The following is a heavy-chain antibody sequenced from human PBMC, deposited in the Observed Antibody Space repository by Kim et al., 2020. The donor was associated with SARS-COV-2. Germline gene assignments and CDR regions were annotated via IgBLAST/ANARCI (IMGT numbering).Heavy chain of an antibody. J-gene: IGHJ6*02. D-gene: IGHD3-16*01. V-gene: IGHV3-11*01. Sequence: GGSLRLSCAASGFTFSDYYMSWIRQAPGKGLEWVSYISSSGSTIYYADSVKGRFTISRDNAKNSLYLQMNSLRAEDTAVYYCARVLYGGPKTRYYYGMDVWGQGTTVTVSS. CDR1: GFTFSDYY. CDR3: ARVLYGGPKTRYYYGMDV. CDR2: ISSSGSTI.